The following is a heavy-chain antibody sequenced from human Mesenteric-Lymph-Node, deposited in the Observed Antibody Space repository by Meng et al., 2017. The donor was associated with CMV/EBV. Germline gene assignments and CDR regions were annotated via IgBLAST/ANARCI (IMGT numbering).Heavy chain of an antibody. D-gene: IGHD1-26*01. J-gene: IGHJ4*02. CDR1: GGSFSGYY. CDR2: INHSGST. CDR3: ARGVGAPTSSPWNY. Sequence: SETLSLTCTVYGGSFSGYYWSWIRQPPGKGLEWIGEINHSGSTNYNPSLKSRVTISVDTSNNQFSLKVNSVTAADTAVYYCARGVGAPTSSPWNYWGQGTLVTVSS. V-gene: IGHV4-34*01.